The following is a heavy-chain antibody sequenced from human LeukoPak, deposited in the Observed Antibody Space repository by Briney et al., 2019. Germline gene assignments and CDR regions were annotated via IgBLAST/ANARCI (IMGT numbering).Heavy chain of an antibody. J-gene: IGHJ3*02. V-gene: IGHV3-7*03. D-gene: IGHD3-10*01. Sequence: GSLRLSCAASRFIFSNYWMSWVRQAPGKGLEWVANIKQDGSDKYYVDSVKGRFTISRDNAKNSLYLQMNSLRAEDTAVYYCARVWAYDAFDIWGQGTMVTVSS. CDR3: ARVWAYDAFDI. CDR2: IKQDGSDK. CDR1: RFIFSNYW.